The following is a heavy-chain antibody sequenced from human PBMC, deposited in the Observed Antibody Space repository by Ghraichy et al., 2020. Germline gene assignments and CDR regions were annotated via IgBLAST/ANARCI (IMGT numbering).Heavy chain of an antibody. CDR3: ANLPYSSSWYHAFDI. D-gene: IGHD6-13*01. J-gene: IGHJ3*02. CDR1: GFTFSSYA. CDR2: ISGSGGST. Sequence: GGSLRLSCAASGFTFSSYAMSWVRQAPGKGLEWVSAISGSGGSTYYADSVKGRFTISRDNSKNTLYLQMNSLRAEDTAVYYCANLPYSSSWYHAFDIWGQGTMVTVSS. V-gene: IGHV3-23*01.